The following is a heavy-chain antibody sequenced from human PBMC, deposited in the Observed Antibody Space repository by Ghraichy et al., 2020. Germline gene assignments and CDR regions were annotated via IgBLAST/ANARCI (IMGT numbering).Heavy chain of an antibody. Sequence: GESLNISCAASGFTFSNHYMTWVRQAPGKGLEWVANIKQDGRDKFFVDSVKGRCTISRDNAKNSMYLQMNSRRAEDTAVYYCARESSSAYSAFDYWGQGTLVTVSS. D-gene: IGHD5-12*01. CDR3: ARESSSAYSAFDY. CDR1: GFTFSNHY. V-gene: IGHV3-7*03. CDR2: IKQDGRDK. J-gene: IGHJ4*02.